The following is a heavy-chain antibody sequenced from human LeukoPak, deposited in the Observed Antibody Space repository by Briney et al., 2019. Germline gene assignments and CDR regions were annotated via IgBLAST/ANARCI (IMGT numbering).Heavy chain of an antibody. Sequence: SETLSLTCTVSGGSISSYYWSWIRQPPGKGLEWIGYIYYSGSTNYNPSLKGRVTMSIDTSKNQFSLKLRSVTAADTAVYYCARDSAFATNYYDPWGQGTLVTVSS. CDR2: IYYSGST. V-gene: IGHV4-59*01. J-gene: IGHJ5*02. CDR3: ARDSAFATNYYDP. D-gene: IGHD2-15*01. CDR1: GGSISSYY.